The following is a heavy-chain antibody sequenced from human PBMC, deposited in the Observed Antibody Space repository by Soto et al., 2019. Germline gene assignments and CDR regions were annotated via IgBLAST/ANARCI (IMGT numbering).Heavy chain of an antibody. CDR1: GFTFSSYS. D-gene: IGHD3-22*01. J-gene: IGHJ3*02. CDR2: ITSSSSYI. V-gene: IGHV3-21*06. Sequence: GGSLRLSCAASGFTFSSYSMMWVRQAPGKGLEWVSSITSSSSYIYYADSIKGRFTISRDNAENSLYLQMDSLRAEDTAVYYCSRIWDSSGYYSYDGFDIWGQGTMVTVSS. CDR3: SRIWDSSGYYSYDGFDI.